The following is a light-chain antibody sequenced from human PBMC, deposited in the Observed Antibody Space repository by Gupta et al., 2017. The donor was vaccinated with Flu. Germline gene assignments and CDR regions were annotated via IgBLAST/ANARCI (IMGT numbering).Light chain of an antibody. CDR1: SSDVGGYNY. J-gene: IGLJ1*01. V-gene: IGLV2-8*01. Sequence: QSALTQPPSASGSPGPSVTISCTGTSSDVGGYNYVSWYQQHPGKAPKLIIYEVSTRHSGVPDRFSGSKSGNTASLTVTGLQAEDEADYYCSSYAGSNNFRVFGTGTKVTVL. CDR3: SSYAGSNNFRV. CDR2: EVS.